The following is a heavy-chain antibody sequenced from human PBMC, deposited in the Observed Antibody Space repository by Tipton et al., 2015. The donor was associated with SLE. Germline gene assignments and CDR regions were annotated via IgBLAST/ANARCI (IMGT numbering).Heavy chain of an antibody. D-gene: IGHD1-26*01. CDR3: ARDEWELQD. Sequence: TLSLTCTVSGGSISSYYWSWIRQPPGKGLEWIGYIYYSGSTNYNPSLKSRVTISVDTSKNQFSLKLSSVTAADTAVYYCARDEWELQDWGQGTLVTVSS. CDR1: GGSISSYY. CDR2: IYYSGST. V-gene: IGHV4-59*12. J-gene: IGHJ4*02.